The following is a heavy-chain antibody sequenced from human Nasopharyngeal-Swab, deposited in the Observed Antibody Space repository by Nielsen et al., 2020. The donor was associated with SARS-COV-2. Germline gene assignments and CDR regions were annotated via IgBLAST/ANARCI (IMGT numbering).Heavy chain of an antibody. CDR2: IYYSGST. D-gene: IGHD5-18*01. V-gene: IGHV4-61*10. CDR3: ARVGGYSYGYGTDY. Sequence: SDTLSLTCTVSGCSISSGNYYWAWIRQPAGKGLEWIGYIYYSGSTNYNPSLKSRVTISVDTSKNQFSLKLSSVTAADTAVYYCARVGGYSYGYGTDYWGQGTLVTVSS. J-gene: IGHJ4*02. CDR1: GCSISSGNYY.